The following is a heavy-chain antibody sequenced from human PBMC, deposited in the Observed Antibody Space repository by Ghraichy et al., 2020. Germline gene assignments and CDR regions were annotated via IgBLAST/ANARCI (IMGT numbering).Heavy chain of an antibody. V-gene: IGHV3-30*18. D-gene: IGHD6-13*01. CDR3: AKDDKAYSSSYYYGMDV. Sequence: GESLNISCAASGFTFSSYVMHWVRQAPDKGLEWVAVISYDGSNKYYADSVKGRFTISRDKSKNTLYLEMNSLRAEDRAVYYCAKDDKAYSSSYYYGMDVWGQGTTVTVSS. CDR1: GFTFSSYV. CDR2: ISYDGSNK. J-gene: IGHJ6*02.